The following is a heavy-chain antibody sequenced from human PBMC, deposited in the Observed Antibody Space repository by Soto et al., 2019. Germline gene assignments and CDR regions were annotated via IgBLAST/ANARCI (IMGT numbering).Heavy chain of an antibody. CDR3: AREPTVKPRYYYYGMDV. CDR2: ISYSGST. V-gene: IGHV4-31*03. CDR1: GGSINSGGYY. J-gene: IGHJ6*02. Sequence: QVQLQESGPGLVKPSQTLSLTCTVSGGSINSGGYYWSWIRQLPGKGLEWIGHISYSGSTYYNPSLRSRVTISADTSKKEISQKVSSVTAADTAVYFRAREPTVKPRYYYYGMDVWGQGTTVIVSS. D-gene: IGHD4-4*01.